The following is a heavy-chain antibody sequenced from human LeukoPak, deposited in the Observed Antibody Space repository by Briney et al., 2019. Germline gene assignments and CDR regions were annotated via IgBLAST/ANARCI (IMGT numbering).Heavy chain of an antibody. D-gene: IGHD3-22*01. CDR2: IHYSGST. J-gene: IGHJ5*02. V-gene: IGHV4-59*01. Sequence: PSETLSLTCRVSGGSISSYYWSWIRQPPGKGLEWIGYIHYSGSTNYNPSLKSRVSISVDTFKNQFSLKLSSVTAADTAVYYCAGGVDYYDSSGPWGQGILVTVSS. CDR1: GGSISSYY. CDR3: AGGVDYYDSSGP.